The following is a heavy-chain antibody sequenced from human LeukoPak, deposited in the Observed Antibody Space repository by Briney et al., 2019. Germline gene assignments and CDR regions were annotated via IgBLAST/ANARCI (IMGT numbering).Heavy chain of an antibody. CDR3: ARDGEYDSRGHDAFDI. Sequence: TENLSLTCTVSGGSISSYYWSWIRQSPGKGLDWIGYIYYSGSTYYNPSLKSRVTISVDTSKNQFSLKLSSVTAADTAVYYCARDGEYDSRGHDAFDIWGQGTMVTVSS. V-gene: IGHV4-59*12. J-gene: IGHJ3*02. CDR1: GGSISSYY. CDR2: IYYSGST. D-gene: IGHD3-22*01.